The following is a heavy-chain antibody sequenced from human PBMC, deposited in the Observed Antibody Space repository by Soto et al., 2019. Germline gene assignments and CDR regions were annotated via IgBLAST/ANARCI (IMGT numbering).Heavy chain of an antibody. V-gene: IGHV3-11*01. D-gene: IGHD6-19*01. CDR2: ISSSGSTI. CDR1: GFTFSAYY. CDR3: ANGIAVAGTSEGFDI. J-gene: IGHJ3*02. Sequence: QVQLVESGGGLVKPGGSLRLSCAASGFTFSAYYMSWLRQAPGKGLEWVSYISSSGSTIYYADSVKGRFTISRDNAKNARYLQMNRLRAEDTAVYYCANGIAVAGTSEGFDIWGQGTMVTVSS.